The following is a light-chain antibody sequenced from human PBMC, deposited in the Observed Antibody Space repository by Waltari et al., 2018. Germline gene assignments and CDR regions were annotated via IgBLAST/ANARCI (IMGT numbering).Light chain of an antibody. CDR1: STDIGGYNY. J-gene: IGLJ2*01. V-gene: IGLV2-8*01. CDR2: AVS. CDR3: SAYAGSNKLV. Sequence: QSALTQPPSASGSPGQSVTISCTGTSTDIGGYNYVSWYQQHPGKAPKLMIYAVSKRPSGVPDRFSGSHSGNTASLTVSGLQADDEAHYYCSAYAGSNKLVFGGGTRLTVL.